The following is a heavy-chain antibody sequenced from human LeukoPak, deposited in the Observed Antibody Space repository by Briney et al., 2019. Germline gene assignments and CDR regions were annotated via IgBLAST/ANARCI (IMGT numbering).Heavy chain of an antibody. CDR2: IYYSGST. V-gene: IGHV4-59*01. Sequence: SETLSLTCTVSGGSIGSYYWSWIRQPPEKGLEWIGYIYYSGSTNYNPSLKSRVTISVDTSKNQFSLKLSSVTAADTAVYFCARARRYSTGWYYFDYWGQGTLVTVSS. CDR1: GGSIGSYY. D-gene: IGHD6-19*01. J-gene: IGHJ4*02. CDR3: ARARRYSTGWYYFDY.